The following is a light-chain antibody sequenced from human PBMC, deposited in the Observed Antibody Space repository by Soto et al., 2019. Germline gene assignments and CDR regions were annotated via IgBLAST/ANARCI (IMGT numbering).Light chain of an antibody. V-gene: IGKV1-39*01. CDR3: QQSYSTPPLT. J-gene: IGKJ4*01. Sequence: DIQMTQSPSSLSASVGDRVTITCRASQSISSYLNWYQQKPGKAPKILIYAASSLQSGVPSRCSGSGSGTDFTLTISSLQPEDFATYYCQQSYSTPPLTFGGGTKVEIK. CDR2: AAS. CDR1: QSISSY.